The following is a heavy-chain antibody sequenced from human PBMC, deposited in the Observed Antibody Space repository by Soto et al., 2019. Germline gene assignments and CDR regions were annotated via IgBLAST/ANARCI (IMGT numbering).Heavy chain of an antibody. Sequence: SETLSLTCTVSGDSISSSYWSWIRQPPGKGLEWIASVSYNEGTNYNPSLKGRFTISRDNSKNTLYIQMNSLRVEDTAVYYCTREGNAEGGASKYLDYWGHGIPVTVS. CDR3: TREGNAEGGASKYLDY. V-gene: IGHV4-59*12. CDR2: VSYNEGT. CDR1: GDSISSSY. D-gene: IGHD1-26*01. J-gene: IGHJ4*01.